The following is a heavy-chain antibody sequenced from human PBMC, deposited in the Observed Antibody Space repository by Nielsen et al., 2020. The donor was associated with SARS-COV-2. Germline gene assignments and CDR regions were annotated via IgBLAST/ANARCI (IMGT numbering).Heavy chain of an antibody. CDR1: GFTFSNYW. J-gene: IGHJ4*02. CDR3: ARVGSYGDPEYLDY. V-gene: IGHV3-7*03. D-gene: IGHD4/OR15-4a*01. Sequence: GGSLRLSCAASGFTFSNYWMSWVRQAPGKGLEWVANIKRDGSEKYYVDSVKGRFTISRDNAKNSLYLQMNSPRAEDTAVYYCARVGSYGDPEYLDYWGQGTLVTVSS. CDR2: IKRDGSEK.